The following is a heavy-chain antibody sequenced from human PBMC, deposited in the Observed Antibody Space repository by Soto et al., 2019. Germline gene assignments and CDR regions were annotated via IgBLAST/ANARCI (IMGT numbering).Heavy chain of an antibody. D-gene: IGHD6-6*01. CDR3: AREGKQLVYYYYYGMDV. V-gene: IGHV5-10-1*01. CDR1: GYSFTSYW. CDR2: IDPSDSYT. Sequence: PVESLKISCKGSGYSFTSYWISWVRQMPGKGLEWMGRIDPSDSYTNYSPSFQGHVTISADKSISTAYLQWSSLKASETAMYYCAREGKQLVYYYYYGMDVWGQGTTVTVSS. J-gene: IGHJ6*02.